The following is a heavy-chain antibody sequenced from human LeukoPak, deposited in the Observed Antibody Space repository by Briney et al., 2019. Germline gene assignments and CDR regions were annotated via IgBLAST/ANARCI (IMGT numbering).Heavy chain of an antibody. CDR1: GFTFSSYA. CDR3: TRLDRHSSSWYVGDQNWFDP. Sequence: GGSLRLSCAASGFTFSSYAMSWVRQASGKGLEWVGRIRSKANSYATAYAASVKGRFTISRDDSKNTAYLQMNSLKTEDTAVYYCTRLDRHSSSWYVGDQNWFDPWGQGTLVTVSS. D-gene: IGHD6-13*01. CDR2: IRSKANSYAT. J-gene: IGHJ5*02. V-gene: IGHV3-73*01.